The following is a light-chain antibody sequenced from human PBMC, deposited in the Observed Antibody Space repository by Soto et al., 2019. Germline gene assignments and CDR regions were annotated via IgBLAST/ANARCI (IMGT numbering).Light chain of an antibody. J-gene: IGKJ3*01. Sequence: DIQMTQSPTSLSASVGDRVTITCRASQGIRNYVAWYQQIPGKAPKLLIYAAPTLQSGVPSRFSGSGSGTDFTLTINGLQPVDVATYSCQKYSSVPVFGPGTKVEIK. V-gene: IGKV1-27*01. CDR3: QKYSSVPV. CDR1: QGIRNY. CDR2: AAP.